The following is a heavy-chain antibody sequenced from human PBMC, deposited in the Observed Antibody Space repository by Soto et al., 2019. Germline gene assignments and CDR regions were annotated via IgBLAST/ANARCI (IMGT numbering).Heavy chain of an antibody. CDR3: ARSILQNSVFSH. V-gene: IGHV3-23*01. CDR1: GFSFSTYA. D-gene: IGHD1-26*01. J-gene: IGHJ4*02. CDR2: IRDSDGTT. Sequence: PGGSLRFSCAASGFSFSTYAMTWVRQAPGKGLEWVSGIRDSDGTTYYAASVKGRFIITRDISENHVYLQMNSLRAEDTALYFCARSILQNSVFSHWGQGTLVTVSS.